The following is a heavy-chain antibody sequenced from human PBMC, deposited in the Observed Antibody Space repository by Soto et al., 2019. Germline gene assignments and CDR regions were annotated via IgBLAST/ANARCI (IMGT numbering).Heavy chain of an antibody. V-gene: IGHV3-74*01. Sequence: GGSLRLSCAASGFTFTNYWMHWVRQVPGKGLVWVSRIDGVGTGTSYSDSVRGRFTISRDNAENTLYLQMNSLRAEDTAVYYCAKVPTVTTPYYYYYGMDVWGQGTTVTVSS. CDR1: GFTFTNYW. J-gene: IGHJ6*02. CDR2: IDGVGTGT. D-gene: IGHD4-17*01. CDR3: AKVPTVTTPYYYYYGMDV.